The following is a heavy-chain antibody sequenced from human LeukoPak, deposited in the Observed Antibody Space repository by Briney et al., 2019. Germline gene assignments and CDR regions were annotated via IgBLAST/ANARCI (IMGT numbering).Heavy chain of an antibody. Sequence: GASVKVSCKASGYTFTSYGISWVRQAPGQGLEWMGWISAYNGNTNYAQKLQGRVTMTTDTSTSTAYMELRSLRSGDTAVYYCARDRRSGGLKGSNWFDPWGQGTLVTVSS. J-gene: IGHJ5*02. D-gene: IGHD3-10*01. CDR1: GYTFTSYG. CDR3: ARDRRSGGLKGSNWFDP. V-gene: IGHV1-18*04. CDR2: ISAYNGNT.